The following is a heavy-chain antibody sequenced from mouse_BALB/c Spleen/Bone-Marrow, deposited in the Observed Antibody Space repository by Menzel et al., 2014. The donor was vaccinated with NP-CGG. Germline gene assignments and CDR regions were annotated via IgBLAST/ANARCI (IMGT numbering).Heavy chain of an antibody. J-gene: IGHJ4*01. V-gene: IGHV4-1*02. CDR1: GFAFSRYW. CDR3: AGENYSGSRTPMHN. D-gene: IGHD1-1*01. CDR2: INPDSSTI. Sequence: DVKLQESGGGLVQPGGSLKVSCGASGFAFSRYWVSWVRQAPGKGLEWLGEINPDSSTINYTPSLKDKFIISRDNAKHTFYLQIKWVGCKVMALYCCAGENYSGSRTPMHNGGQGPSV.